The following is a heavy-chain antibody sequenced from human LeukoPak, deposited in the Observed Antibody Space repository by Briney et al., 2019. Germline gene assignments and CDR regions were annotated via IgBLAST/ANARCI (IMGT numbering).Heavy chain of an antibody. CDR1: GYSISSGYY. D-gene: IGHD2-2*02. Sequence: SETLSLTCTVSGYSISSGYYWGWIRQPPGKGLEWIGNIYHSGSTYYNPSLKSRVTMSRDTSKNQFPLNLNSVTATDTAVYYCARECSSTTCYTRSFDPWGQGTLVTVSS. CDR2: IYHSGST. J-gene: IGHJ5*02. V-gene: IGHV4-38-2*02. CDR3: ARECSSTTCYTRSFDP.